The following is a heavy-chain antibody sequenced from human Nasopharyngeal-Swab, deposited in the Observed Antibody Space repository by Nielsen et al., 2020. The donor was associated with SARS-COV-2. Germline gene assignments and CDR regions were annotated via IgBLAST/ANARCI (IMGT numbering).Heavy chain of an antibody. CDR1: GFTFRNYA. CDR3: ARDLGGFGGY. CDR2: INTDGRRT. J-gene: IGHJ4*02. D-gene: IGHD4-23*01. V-gene: IGHV3-74*01. Sequence: GGSLRLSCAASGFTFRNYAMSWVRQAPGEGLVWVSRINTDGRRTNYAESVKGRFTISRDNVKNMLYLQMNNLRPEDTAVYYCARDLGGFGGYWGQGTLATVSS.